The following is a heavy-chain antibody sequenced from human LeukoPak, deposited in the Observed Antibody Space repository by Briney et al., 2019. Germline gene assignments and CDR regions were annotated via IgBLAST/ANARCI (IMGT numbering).Heavy chain of an antibody. D-gene: IGHD5-24*01. CDR1: GFTFSSYA. CDR3: ARASEMATTDAFDI. Sequence: GRSLRLSCAASGFTFSSYAMHWVRQAPGKGLEWVAVISYDGSNKYYADSVKGRFTISRDNSKNTLYLQMNSLRDEDTAVYYCARASEMATTDAFDIWGQETMVTVSS. V-gene: IGHV3-30-3*01. CDR2: ISYDGSNK. J-gene: IGHJ3*02.